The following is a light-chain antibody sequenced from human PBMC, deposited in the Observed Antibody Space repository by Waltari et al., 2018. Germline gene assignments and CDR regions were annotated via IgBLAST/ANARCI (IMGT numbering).Light chain of an antibody. Sequence: EIVLTQSPGTLSLSPGERATLSCRASQSVSRTLAWYQQKPGQAPRLLIYDASRRATGIPDRFSGSGFGTDFSLTISRLEPEDFAGYFCQKYVTLPATFGQGTKVEIK. CDR1: QSVSRT. CDR2: DAS. CDR3: QKYVTLPAT. V-gene: IGKV3-20*01. J-gene: IGKJ1*01.